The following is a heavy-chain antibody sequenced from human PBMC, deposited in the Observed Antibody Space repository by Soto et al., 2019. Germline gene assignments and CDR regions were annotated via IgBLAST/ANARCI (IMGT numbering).Heavy chain of an antibody. J-gene: IGHJ4*02. CDR3: ARGPGVGRLYY. D-gene: IGHD3-10*01. CDR1: GGTFSNSA. Sequence: SVKVSCKASGGTFSNSAISWVRQALGLGIQYLGHTIPVFGPATYPQNFQGRVTITADESTRTAYMELTNLMSEDTAVYYCARGPGVGRLYYWCQGTLVTCS. CDR2: TIPVFGPA. V-gene: IGHV1-69*13.